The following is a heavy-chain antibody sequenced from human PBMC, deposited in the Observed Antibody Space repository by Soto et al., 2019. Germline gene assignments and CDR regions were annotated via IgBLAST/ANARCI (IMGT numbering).Heavy chain of an antibody. CDR2: ISYDGSNK. D-gene: IGHD3-16*01. Sequence: QVQLVESGGGVVQPGRSLRLSCAASGFTFSSYAMHWVRQAPGKGLEWVAVISYDGSNKYYADSVKGRFTISRDNSKNTLYLQMNSLRAEDTAVYYCARDGAHLSLMTTNWFDPWGQGTLVTVSS. CDR3: ARDGAHLSLMTTNWFDP. J-gene: IGHJ5*02. V-gene: IGHV3-30-3*01. CDR1: GFTFSSYA.